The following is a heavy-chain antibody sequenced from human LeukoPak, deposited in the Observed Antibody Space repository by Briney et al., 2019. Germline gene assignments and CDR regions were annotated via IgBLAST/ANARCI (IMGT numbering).Heavy chain of an antibody. V-gene: IGHV3-23*01. CDR3: AKAHCSSTSCSRADN. J-gene: IGHJ4*02. D-gene: IGHD2-2*01. CDR2: IDGSGGTT. CDR1: GFTFSSHA. Sequence: GGSLRLSCAASGFTFSSHAMSWVRQAPGKGLEWVSAIDGSGGTTFYADSVKGRVTISRVQSTNTVYLQMNSLRADDTAVYYCAKAHCSSTSCSRADNWGQGTLVTVSS.